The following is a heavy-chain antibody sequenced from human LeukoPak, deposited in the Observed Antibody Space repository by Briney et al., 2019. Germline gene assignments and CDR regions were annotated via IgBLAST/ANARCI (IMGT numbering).Heavy chain of an antibody. CDR2: IYYSGST. Sequence: SETLSLTCTVSGGSISSSSYYWGWIRQPPGKGLKWIGSIYYSGSTYYNPSLKSRVTISVDTSKNQFSLKLSSVTAADTAVYYCARQYGNNWNDGNYYYYYYMDVWGKGTTVTISS. D-gene: IGHD1-20*01. CDR3: ARQYGNNWNDGNYYYYYYMDV. CDR1: GGSISSSSYY. V-gene: IGHV4-39*01. J-gene: IGHJ6*03.